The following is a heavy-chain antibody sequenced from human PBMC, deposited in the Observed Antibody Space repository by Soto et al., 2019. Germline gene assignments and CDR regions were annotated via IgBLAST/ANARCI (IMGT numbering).Heavy chain of an antibody. CDR3: ARDMRGGWYVEFGY. V-gene: IGHV1-69*01. CDR2: IIPIFGTA. J-gene: IGHJ4*02. CDR1: GGTFSSYA. Sequence: QVQLVQSGAEVKKPGSSVNVSCKASGGTFSSYAISWVRQAPGQGLEWMGGIIPIFGTANYAQKFQGRVTITADESTSTASMELSSLRAEDTAVYYCARDMRGGWYVEFGYWGQGTLVTVSS. D-gene: IGHD6-19*01.